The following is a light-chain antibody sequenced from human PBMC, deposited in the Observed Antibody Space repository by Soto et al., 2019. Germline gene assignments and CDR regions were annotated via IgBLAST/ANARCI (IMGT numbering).Light chain of an antibody. CDR3: TSYTPTGALV. J-gene: IGLJ3*02. CDR2: EVR. Sequence: QSALTQPASVWGSPGQSITVSCTGTNTDVGGYNYVSWYQHRPGKAPRLMIYEVRNRLSGVSNRFSGSKSGNTASLTISGLQSEDEADYYCTSYTPTGALVFGSGTKLTVL. V-gene: IGLV2-14*01. CDR1: NTDVGGYNY.